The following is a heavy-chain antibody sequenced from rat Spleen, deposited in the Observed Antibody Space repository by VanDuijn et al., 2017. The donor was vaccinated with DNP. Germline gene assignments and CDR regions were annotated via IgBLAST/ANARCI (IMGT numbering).Heavy chain of an antibody. Sequence: EVQLVESGGGLVQPGNSLKLSCAASGFTFSDYAMAWVRQSPKKGLEWVATIIYDGSSTYYRDSVKGRFTISRDNAKSTLYLQMDSLRSEDTATYYCATPGGRPGYYAMDAWGQGTSVTVSS. CDR1: GFTFSDYA. D-gene: IGHD1-12*02. CDR3: ATPGGRPGYYAMDA. J-gene: IGHJ4*01. V-gene: IGHV5S10*01. CDR2: IIYDGSST.